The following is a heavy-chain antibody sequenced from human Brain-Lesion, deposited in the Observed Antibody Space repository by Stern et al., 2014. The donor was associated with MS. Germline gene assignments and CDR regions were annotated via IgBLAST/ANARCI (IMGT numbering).Heavy chain of an antibody. Sequence: QVQLQESGPGLVKPSQTLSLSCTVSGGSISSGGYYWSWIRPPAGKGLEWIGRIFNRGSTSYNPSLKSRVTISRDTSKTQFSLRLNSMTAADTAVYYCARGRVVPGFQYYATDVWAKGPRSSSP. CDR2: IFNRGST. CDR1: GGSISSGGYY. V-gene: IGHV4-61*02. D-gene: IGHD2-2*01. J-gene: IGHJ6*02. CDR3: ARGRVVPGFQYYATDV.